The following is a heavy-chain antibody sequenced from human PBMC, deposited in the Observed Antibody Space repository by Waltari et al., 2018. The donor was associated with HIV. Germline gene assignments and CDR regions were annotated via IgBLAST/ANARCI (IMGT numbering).Heavy chain of an antibody. CDR1: GGSISSSSYY. CDR2: IYYSGST. Sequence: QLQLQESGPGLVKPSETLSLTCTVSGGSISSSSYYWGWIRQPPGKGLEWIGSIYYSGSTYYNPSLKGRVTISVDTSKNQFSRKLSAVTAADTAVYYCARQVVGYCTNGVCSLYYFDYWGQGTLVTVSS. D-gene: IGHD2-8*01. J-gene: IGHJ4*02. V-gene: IGHV4-39*01. CDR3: ARQVVGYCTNGVCSLYYFDY.